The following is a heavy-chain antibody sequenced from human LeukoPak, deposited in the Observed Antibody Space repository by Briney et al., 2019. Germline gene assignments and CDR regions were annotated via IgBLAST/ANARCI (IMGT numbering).Heavy chain of an antibody. CDR2: IVPILGIA. D-gene: IGHD3-22*01. V-gene: IGHV1-69*04. J-gene: IGHJ3*02. CDR1: GGTFSSYT. Sequence: SVKVSCKASGGTFSSYTISWVRQAPGQGLEWMGRIVPILGIAKYAQKFQGRVTITADKSTSTAYMELSSLRSEDTAVYYCARDYYDSSGYYVGDAFDIWGRGTMVTVSS. CDR3: ARDYYDSSGYYVGDAFDI.